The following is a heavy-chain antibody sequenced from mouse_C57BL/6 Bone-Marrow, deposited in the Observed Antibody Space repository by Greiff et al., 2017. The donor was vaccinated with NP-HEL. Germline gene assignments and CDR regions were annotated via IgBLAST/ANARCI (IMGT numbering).Heavy chain of an antibody. Sequence: EVQLQQSGPGLVKPSQSLSLTCSVTGYSITSGYYWNWIRQFPGNKLEWMGYISYDGSNNYNPSLKNRISITRDTSKNQFFLKLNSVTTEDTATYYCARGTYYMAWFAYWGQGTLVTVSA. CDR1: GYSITSGYY. CDR2: ISYDGSN. V-gene: IGHV3-6*01. J-gene: IGHJ3*01. CDR3: ARGTYYMAWFAY. D-gene: IGHD2-12*01.